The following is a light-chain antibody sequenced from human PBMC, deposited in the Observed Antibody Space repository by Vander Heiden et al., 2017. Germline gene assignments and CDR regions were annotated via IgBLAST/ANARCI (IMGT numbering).Light chain of an antibody. J-gene: IGLJ7*01. CDR3: ETWDSNIAV. V-gene: IGLV4-60*02. CDR1: SEHSNYL. Sequence: QPVLTQSSSASASLGSSVKLTCTPSSEHSNYLIAWHQQPPGKAPRYWMTLQHSGTFNKGSGVPDRFSGSSSGADRYLTISNLQFEDEADYYCETWDSNIAVFGGGTQLTVL. CDR2: LQHSGTF.